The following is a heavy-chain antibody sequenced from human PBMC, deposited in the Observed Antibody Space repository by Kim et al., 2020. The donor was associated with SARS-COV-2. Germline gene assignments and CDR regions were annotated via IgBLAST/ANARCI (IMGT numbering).Heavy chain of an antibody. D-gene: IGHD2-2*01. J-gene: IGHJ6*02. V-gene: IGHV3-15*01. Sequence: GGSLRLSCAASGFTFSNAWMSWVRQAPGKGLEWVGRIKSKTDGGTTDYAAPVKGRFTISRDDSKNTLYLQMNSLKTEDTAVYYCTTAPLAVQPIVPAADYYYYGMDVWGQGTTVTVSS. CDR3: TTAPLAVQPIVPAADYYYYGMDV. CDR2: IKSKTDGGTT. CDR1: GFTFSNAW.